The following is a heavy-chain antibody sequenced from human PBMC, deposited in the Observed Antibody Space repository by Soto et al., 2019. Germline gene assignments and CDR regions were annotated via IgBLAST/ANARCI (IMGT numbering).Heavy chain of an antibody. J-gene: IGHJ4*02. CDR2: TSAYNGNT. Sequence: GASVKVSCKASGYTFTSYGISWVRQAPGQGLEWMGWTSAYNGNTNYAQKLQGRVTMTTDTSTSTAYMELRSLRSDDTAVYYCARVVVDTAMVIFDYWGQGTLVTVSS. CDR3: ARVVVDTAMVIFDY. D-gene: IGHD5-18*01. V-gene: IGHV1-18*01. CDR1: GYTFTSYG.